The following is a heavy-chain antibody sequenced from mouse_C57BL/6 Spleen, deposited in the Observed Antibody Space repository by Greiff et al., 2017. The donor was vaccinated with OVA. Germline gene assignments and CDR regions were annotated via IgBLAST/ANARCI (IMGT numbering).Heavy chain of an antibody. CDR1: GYSFTGYY. J-gene: IGHJ2*01. CDR3: ARNYYGSSYYFDD. Sequence: EVQLQQSGPELVKPGASVKISCKASGYSFTGYYMNWVKQSPEKSLEWIGEINPSTGGTTYNQKFKAKATLTVDKSSSTAYMQLKSLTSEDSAVYYCARNYYGSSYYFDDWGQGTTLTVSS. V-gene: IGHV1-42*01. D-gene: IGHD1-1*01. CDR2: INPSTGGT.